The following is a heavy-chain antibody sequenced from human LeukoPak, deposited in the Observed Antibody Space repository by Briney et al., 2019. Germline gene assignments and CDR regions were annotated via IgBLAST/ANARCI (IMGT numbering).Heavy chain of an antibody. V-gene: IGHV3-23*01. CDR1: GFTFSNYG. CDR2: ISGSGDST. D-gene: IGHD3-10*01. Sequence: GGSLRLSCAAYGFTFSNYGMTWVRQAPGKGLEWVSTISGSGDSTYYADSVKGRFTISRDNSRNTLYLQMNSLRAEDTAVYYCAKDVMGLQWFGELFGAFDYWGQGTLVTASS. J-gene: IGHJ4*02. CDR3: AKDVMGLQWFGELFGAFDY.